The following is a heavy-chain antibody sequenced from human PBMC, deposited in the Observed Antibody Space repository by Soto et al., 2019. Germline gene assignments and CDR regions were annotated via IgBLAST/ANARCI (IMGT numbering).Heavy chain of an antibody. J-gene: IGHJ6*02. D-gene: IGHD3-3*01. CDR1: GFTSDDFA. CDR2: VRSKTYDGAA. Sequence: EVQLVESGGGFVQPGRSLRLSCTFSGFTSDDFALTWVRQAPGKGLEWLGLVRSKTYDGAAEYAASVKGRFTISRDESTSTAFLQMNRLKTEDTAVYYCTRDGDFYGFDVWGQGTTDTVSS. CDR3: TRDGDFYGFDV. V-gene: IGHV3-49*04.